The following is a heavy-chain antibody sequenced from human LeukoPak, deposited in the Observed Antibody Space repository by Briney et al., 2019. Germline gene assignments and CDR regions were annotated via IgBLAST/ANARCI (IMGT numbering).Heavy chain of an antibody. D-gene: IGHD5-18*01. CDR3: AKAFVDTAMVDRYYFDY. J-gene: IGHJ4*02. CDR1: GFTFSSYA. V-gene: IGHV3-23*01. Sequence: GGSLRLSCAASGFTFSSYAMSWVRQAPGKGLEWVSAISGSGGSTYYADSVKGRFTISRDNSKNTLYLQMNSLRAEDTAVYYCAKAFVDTAMVDRYYFDYWGQGTLVSVSS. CDR2: ISGSGGST.